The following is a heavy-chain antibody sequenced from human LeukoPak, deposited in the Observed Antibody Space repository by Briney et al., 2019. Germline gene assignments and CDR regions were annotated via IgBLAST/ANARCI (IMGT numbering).Heavy chain of an antibody. V-gene: IGHV4-59*01. CDR2: IYYSGST. CDR3: ARGAFSSGWYDY. CDR1: GGSISSYY. Sequence: SETLSLTCTVSGGSISSYYWSWIRQPPGKGLEWIGHIYYSGSTNYNPSLKSRVTISVDTSKNQFSLKLSSVTAADTAVYYCARGAFSSGWYDYWGQGTLVTVSS. J-gene: IGHJ4*02. D-gene: IGHD6-19*01.